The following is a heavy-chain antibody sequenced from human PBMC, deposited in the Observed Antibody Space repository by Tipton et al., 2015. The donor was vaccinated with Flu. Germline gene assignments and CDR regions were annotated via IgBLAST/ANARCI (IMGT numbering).Heavy chain of an antibody. V-gene: IGHV3-23*01. Sequence: CAASGFTFSSYAMSWVRQAPGKGLEWVSAISGSGGSTYYADSVKGRFTISRDNSKNTLYLQMNSLRAEDTAVYYCAKEVAARSSFDYWGQGTLVTVSS. D-gene: IGHD6-6*01. CDR2: ISGSGGST. CDR3: AKEVAARSSFDY. J-gene: IGHJ4*02. CDR1: GFTFSSYA.